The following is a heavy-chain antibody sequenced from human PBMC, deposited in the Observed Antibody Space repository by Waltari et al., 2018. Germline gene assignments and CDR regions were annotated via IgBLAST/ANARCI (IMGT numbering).Heavy chain of an antibody. CDR1: GYRFTNYW. CDR2: VYPGDSDNQYEN. D-gene: IGHD3-9*01. J-gene: IGHJ4*02. CDR3: VRYIDGPVLREGDY. Sequence: EVQLVQSGAEVKKPGDSLKISCKTSGYRFTNYWIGWVRQRSGKGLEWMGIVYPGDSDNQYENRYSPAFQGQVTISADKSINTAYLEWASLKASDTALYFCVRYIDGPVLREGDYWGQGTQVTVSS. V-gene: IGHV5-51*01.